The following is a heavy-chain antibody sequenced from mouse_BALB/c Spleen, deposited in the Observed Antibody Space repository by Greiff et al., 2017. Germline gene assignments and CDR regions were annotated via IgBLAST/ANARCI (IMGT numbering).Heavy chain of an antibody. V-gene: IGHV14-3*02. CDR3: ARYRRSTLIKLDY. CDR2: IDPANGNT. J-gene: IGHJ4*01. Sequence: VHVKQSGAELVKPGASVKLSCTASGFNIKDTYMHWVKQSPEQGLEWIGRIDPANGNTKYDPKFQGKATITADTSSNTAYLQLSSLTSEDTAVYYCARYRRSTLIKLDYGGQGTSVTVSS. CDR1: GFNIKDTY. D-gene: IGHD2-4*01.